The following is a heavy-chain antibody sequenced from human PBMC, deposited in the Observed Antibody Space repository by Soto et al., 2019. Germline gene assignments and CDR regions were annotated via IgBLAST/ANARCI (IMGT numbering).Heavy chain of an antibody. CDR3: TTTWRGLGTYYNVDY. CDR1: GFTFSSYA. Sequence: EVQLLESGRALVQPGGSLRLSCAASGFTFSSYAMSWVRQAPGKGLEWVSGIHGNGDRTYYADSVKGRFTISRDNSKNTLYLEMNSLRVEDTAVYFCTTTWRGLGTYYNVDYWGQGTLVTVSS. CDR2: IHGNGDRT. V-gene: IGHV3-23*01. D-gene: IGHD3-10*01. J-gene: IGHJ4*02.